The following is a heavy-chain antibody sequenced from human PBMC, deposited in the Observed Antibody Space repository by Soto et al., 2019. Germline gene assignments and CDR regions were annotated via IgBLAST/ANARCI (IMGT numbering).Heavy chain of an antibody. V-gene: IGHV4-30-2*01. CDR2: IYHSGST. Sequence: PSETLSLTCAVSGGSISSGGYSGSWIRQPPGKGLEWIGYIYHSGSTYYNPSLKSRVTISVDRSKNQFSLKLSSVTAADTAVYYCARGQVVAAQHWGQGTLVTVSS. CDR1: GGSISSGGYS. CDR3: ARGQVVAAQH. J-gene: IGHJ4*02. D-gene: IGHD2-15*01.